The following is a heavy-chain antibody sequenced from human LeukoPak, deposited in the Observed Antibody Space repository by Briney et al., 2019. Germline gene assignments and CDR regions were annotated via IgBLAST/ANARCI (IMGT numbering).Heavy chain of an antibody. CDR1: GFTFSSYA. CDR2: ISTSGGST. V-gene: IGHV3-23*01. D-gene: IGHD6-19*01. Sequence: PGGSLRLSCAASGFTFSSYAMSWVRQAPGKGLEWVLTISTSGGSTYYADSVKGRFTISRDNSKNTLYLQMNSLRAEDTAVYYCAKDRSQWLVWDKYYFDYWGQGTLVTVSS. J-gene: IGHJ4*02. CDR3: AKDRSQWLVWDKYYFDY.